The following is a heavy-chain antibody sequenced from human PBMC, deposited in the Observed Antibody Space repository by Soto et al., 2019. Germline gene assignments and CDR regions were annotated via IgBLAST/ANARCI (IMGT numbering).Heavy chain of an antibody. CDR2: IIPILSIA. D-gene: IGHD6-25*01. Sequence: SVKVSCKASGGTFSSYTISWVRQAPGQGLEWMGRIIPILSIANYAQKFQERVTITRDMSTSTAYRELSSLRSEDTAVYYCAAGARVATYYYYGMDVWGQGTTVTVSS. V-gene: IGHV1-69*02. CDR3: AAGARVATYYYYGMDV. J-gene: IGHJ6*02. CDR1: GGTFSSYT.